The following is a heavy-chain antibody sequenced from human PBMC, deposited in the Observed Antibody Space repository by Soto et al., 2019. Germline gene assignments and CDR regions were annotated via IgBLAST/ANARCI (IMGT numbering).Heavy chain of an antibody. D-gene: IGHD3-3*01. V-gene: IGHV3-23*02. CDR1: GFTLSTYF. Sequence: SLRLSCVASGFTLSTYFMSWIRQTPEKGLEWVSAISGSAVDTYYGAPVEGRLTISRDDSRNTVFLQMNSLKSEDTAVYFCTWSGTNWFALWGQGPLVTVSS. CDR2: ISGSAVDT. CDR3: TWSGTNWFAL. J-gene: IGHJ5*02.